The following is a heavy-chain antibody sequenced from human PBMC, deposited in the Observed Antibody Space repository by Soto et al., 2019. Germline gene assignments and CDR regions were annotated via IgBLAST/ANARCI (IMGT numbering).Heavy chain of an antibody. CDR1: GGPFNTFG. V-gene: IGHV1-69*01. Sequence: QVQLMQSGAEVTKPGSSVKVSCKASGGPFNTFGISWVRQAPGQGLEWMGGIIPKYGTTNYARRFQGRVTITADESTITAYLELSSLRHDDTAIYYCARTRQRRPVFYVDYWGQGTPISVTS. J-gene: IGHJ4*02. CDR3: ARTRQRRPVFYVDY. CDR2: IIPKYGTT. D-gene: IGHD2-2*01.